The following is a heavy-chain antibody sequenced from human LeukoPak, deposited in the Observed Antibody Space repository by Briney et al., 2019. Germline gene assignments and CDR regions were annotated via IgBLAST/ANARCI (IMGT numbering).Heavy chain of an antibody. CDR3: AKTPGPYYYDSSGYYGATFDI. D-gene: IGHD3-22*01. CDR1: GFTFSSSA. CDR2: ISNNGGYT. V-gene: IGHV3-23*01. Sequence: GGSLRLSCAASGFTFSSSAMSWVRQAPGKGLEWVSAISNNGGYTYYADSVQGRFTISRDNSRNTLYLQMNSLRAVDTAIYYCAKTPGPYYYDSSGYYGATFDIWGQGTMVTVSS. J-gene: IGHJ3*02.